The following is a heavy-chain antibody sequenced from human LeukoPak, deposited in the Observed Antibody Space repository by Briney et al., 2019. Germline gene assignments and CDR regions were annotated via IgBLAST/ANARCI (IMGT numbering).Heavy chain of an antibody. D-gene: IGHD1-7*01. J-gene: IGHJ4*02. V-gene: IGHV3-21*01. CDR3: ARVDYITGTTSQSPTSSFDY. Sequence: GGSLRLSCAASGFTFSSYAMSWVRQAPGKGLEWVSSISSSSSYIYYADSVKGRFTISRDNAKNSLYLQMNSLRAEDTAVYYCARVDYITGTTSQSPTSSFDYWGQGTLVTVSS. CDR2: ISSSSSYI. CDR1: GFTFSSYA.